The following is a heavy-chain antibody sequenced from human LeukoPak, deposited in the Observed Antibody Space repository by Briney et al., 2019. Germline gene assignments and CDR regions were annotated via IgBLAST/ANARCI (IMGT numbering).Heavy chain of an antibody. V-gene: IGHV3-30*04. CDR2: ISYDGNTQ. J-gene: IGHJ4*02. Sequence: GGSLRLSCAASGFPFKSYAMYWVRQAPGKGLEWVATISYDGNTQYYADSVKGRLTISRDNSKSTLYLQINSLRAEDTTIFYCARSAITTWYFDLWGQGTLVTVSS. CDR3: ARSAITTWYFDL. CDR1: GFPFKSYA. D-gene: IGHD3-22*01.